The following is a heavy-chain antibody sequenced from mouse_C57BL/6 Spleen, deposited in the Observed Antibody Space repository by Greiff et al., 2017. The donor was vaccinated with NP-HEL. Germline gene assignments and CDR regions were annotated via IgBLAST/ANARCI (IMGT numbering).Heavy chain of an antibody. J-gene: IGHJ3*01. CDR3: AREGDSSGPFAY. D-gene: IGHD3-2*02. CDR1: GYTFTSYW. Sequence: QVQLQQPGAELVRPGSSVKLSCKASGYTFTSYWMPWVKQRPIQGLEWIGNIDPSDSETHYNQKFKDKATLTVDKSSSTAYMQLSSLTSEDSAVYYCAREGDSSGPFAYWGQGTLVTVSA. V-gene: IGHV1-52*01. CDR2: IDPSDSET.